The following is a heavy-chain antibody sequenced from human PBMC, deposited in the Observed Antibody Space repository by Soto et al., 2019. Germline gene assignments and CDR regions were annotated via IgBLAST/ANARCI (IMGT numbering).Heavy chain of an antibody. CDR3: ARDLSVLGDFWSGYYSGPLLFDY. J-gene: IGHJ4*02. V-gene: IGHV6-1*01. D-gene: IGHD3-3*01. CDR2: TYYRSKWYN. Sequence: SESLSLTCAISGDSVSSNSAAWNWIRQSPSRGLEWLGRTYYRSKWYNVYGVSVKSRITINPDTSKNQFSLQLNSVTPEDTSVYYCARDLSVLGDFWSGYYSGPLLFDYWGQGTLVTVST. CDR1: GDSVSSNSAA.